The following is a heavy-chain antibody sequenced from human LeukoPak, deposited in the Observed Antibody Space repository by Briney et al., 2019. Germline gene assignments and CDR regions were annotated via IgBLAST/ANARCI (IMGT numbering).Heavy chain of an antibody. D-gene: IGHD6-13*01. CDR3: ARSESYSGTFDP. CDR2: ISAYSGNT. CDR1: GYTFTSYG. Sequence: ASVKVSCKASGYTFTSYGISWVRQAPGQGLEWMGWISAYSGNTNYAQKLQGRVTMTTDTSTSTAYMELRSLRPDDTAVYYCARSESYSGTFDPWGQGTLVTVSS. J-gene: IGHJ5*02. V-gene: IGHV1-18*01.